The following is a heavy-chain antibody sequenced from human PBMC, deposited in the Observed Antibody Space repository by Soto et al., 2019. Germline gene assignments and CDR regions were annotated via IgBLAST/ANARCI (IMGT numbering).Heavy chain of an antibody. CDR3: ARVGLAAAATRDYYYYGMDV. V-gene: IGHV1-69*13. CDR2: IIPIFGTA. CDR1: GGTFSSYA. J-gene: IGHJ6*02. Sequence: SVKVSCKASGGTFSSYAISWVRQAPGQGLEWMGGIIPIFGTANYAQKFQGRVTITADESTSTAYMELSSLRSEDTAVYYCARVGLAAAATRDYYYYGMDVWGQGTTVTVSS. D-gene: IGHD6-13*01.